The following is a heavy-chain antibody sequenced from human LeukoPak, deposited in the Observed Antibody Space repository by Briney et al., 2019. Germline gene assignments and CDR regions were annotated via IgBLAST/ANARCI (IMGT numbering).Heavy chain of an antibody. CDR2: INHSGST. J-gene: IGHJ3*02. CDR1: GGSFSGYY. Sequence: SETLSLTCAVYGGSFSGYYWSWIRQPPGKGLEWIGEINHSGSTNYNPSLKSRVTISVDTSKNQFSLKLSSVTATDTAVYYCARHYYDSSGYYPSAFDIWGQGTMVTVSS. V-gene: IGHV4-34*01. CDR3: ARHYYDSSGYYPSAFDI. D-gene: IGHD3-22*01.